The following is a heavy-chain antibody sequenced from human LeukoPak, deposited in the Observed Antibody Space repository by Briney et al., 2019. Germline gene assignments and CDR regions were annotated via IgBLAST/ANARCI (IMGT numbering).Heavy chain of an antibody. CDR2: IKTKAAGGTI. J-gene: IGHJ3*01. D-gene: IGHD7-27*01. CDR3: TIDTLPNWDDTFAV. Sequence: GGSLRLSCAVSGFTVSNAWMSWVRQAPGKGLEWVGRIKTKAAGGTIDYAASVKGRFTISRDDSRDTLYLQMNILKPEDTAVYYCTIDTLPNWDDTFAVWGQGTMVTVSS. V-gene: IGHV3-15*01. CDR1: GFTVSNAW.